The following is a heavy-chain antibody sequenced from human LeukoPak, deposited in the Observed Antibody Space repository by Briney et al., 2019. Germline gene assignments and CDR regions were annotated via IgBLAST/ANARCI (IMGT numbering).Heavy chain of an antibody. J-gene: IGHJ4*02. CDR1: GYTFTGYY. CDR2: INPNSGGT. CDR3: AYGAGSPYSFDN. V-gene: IGHV1-2*06. Sequence: ASVKVSCKASGYTFTGYYMHGVRQAPGQGLEWMGRINPNSGGTNYAQKFQGRVTMTRDTSISTAYMELSRLRPDDTAACYCAYGAGSPYSFDNWGQGNLVTASS. D-gene: IGHD3-10*01.